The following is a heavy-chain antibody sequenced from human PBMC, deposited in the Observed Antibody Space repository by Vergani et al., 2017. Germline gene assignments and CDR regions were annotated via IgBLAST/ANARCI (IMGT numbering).Heavy chain of an antibody. D-gene: IGHD6-19*01. V-gene: IGHV4-39*01. J-gene: IGHJ1*01. CDR1: GGSISSSSYY. CDR2: NYYSGST. Sequence: QLQLQESGPGLVKPSETLSLTCTVSGGSISSSSYYWGWIRQPPGKGLEWIGRNYYSGSTFYNPSLKSRVTISVDTSKNRFALNLTSVIAADTAVYYCTRHGKSGWAGYFQHWGQGTLVTASS. CDR3: TRHGKSGWAGYFQH.